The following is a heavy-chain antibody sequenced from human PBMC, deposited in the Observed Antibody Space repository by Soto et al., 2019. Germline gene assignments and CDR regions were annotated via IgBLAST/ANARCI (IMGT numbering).Heavy chain of an antibody. V-gene: IGHV4-59*08. CDR2: IYYSGST. D-gene: IGHD2-2*01. CDR3: ARPFEADVVVPAAIYY. CDR1: GGSISSYY. J-gene: IGHJ4*02. Sequence: SETXSLTCTVSGGSISSYYWSWIRQPPGKGLEWIGYIYYSGSTNYNPSLKSRVTISVDTAKNQFSLKLSSVTAADTAVYYCARPFEADVVVPAAIYYWGQGTLVTVSS.